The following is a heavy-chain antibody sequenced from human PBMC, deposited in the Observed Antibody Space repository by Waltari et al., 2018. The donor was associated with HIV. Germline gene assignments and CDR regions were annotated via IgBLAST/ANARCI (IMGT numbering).Heavy chain of an antibody. V-gene: IGHV4-39*01. CDR2: IYYIVST. CDR1: GGSISSSSYY. CDR3: ARQGKLVRRHWYFDL. Sequence: QLQLQESGPGLVKPSETLSLTCTVSGGSISSSSYYWGWIRQPPGKGLEWIGSIYYIVSTYDNPSLKRRVTISVDTSKSQCSLKLSSVTAADTAVYYCARQGKLVRRHWYFDLWGRGTLVTVSS. D-gene: IGHD1-7*01. J-gene: IGHJ2*01.